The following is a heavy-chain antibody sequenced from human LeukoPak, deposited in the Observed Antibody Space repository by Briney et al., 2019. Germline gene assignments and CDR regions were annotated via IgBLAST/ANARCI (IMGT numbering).Heavy chain of an antibody. J-gene: IGHJ4*02. CDR2: IYYSGST. Sequence: SGTLSLTCTVSGGSISSYYWSWIRQPPGKGLEWIGYIYYSGSTNYNPSLKSRVTISVDTSKNQFSLKLSSVTAADTAVYYCARAREYYYDSSGPYYFDYWGQGTLVTVSS. D-gene: IGHD3-22*01. CDR1: GGSISSYY. V-gene: IGHV4-59*01. CDR3: ARAREYYYDSSGPYYFDY.